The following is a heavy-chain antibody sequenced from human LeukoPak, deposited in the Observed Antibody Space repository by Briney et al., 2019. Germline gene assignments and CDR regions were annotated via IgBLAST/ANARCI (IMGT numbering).Heavy chain of an antibody. CDR3: ARDVGGDYSDAFDI. V-gene: IGHV3-53*01. CDR2: IYSGGST. CDR1: GFTVSSNY. D-gene: IGHD4-17*01. J-gene: IGHJ3*02. Sequence: SGGSLRLSCAASGFTVSSNYMSWVRQAPGKGLEWGSVIYSGGSTYYADSVKGRFTISRDNSKNTLYLQMNSLRAEDTAVYYCARDVGGDYSDAFDIWGQGTMVTVSS.